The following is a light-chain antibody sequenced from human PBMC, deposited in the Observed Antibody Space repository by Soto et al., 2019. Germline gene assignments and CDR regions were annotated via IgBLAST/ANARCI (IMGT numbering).Light chain of an antibody. Sequence: GDRVTITCRASQGISSYLAWYQQKPGKAPKLLIYAASTLQSRVPSRFSGSGSGTDFTLTISCLQSEDFATYYCQQYYSYPWTFGQGTKVDIK. CDR3: QQYYSYPWT. CDR1: QGISSY. V-gene: IGKV1-8*01. CDR2: AAS. J-gene: IGKJ1*01.